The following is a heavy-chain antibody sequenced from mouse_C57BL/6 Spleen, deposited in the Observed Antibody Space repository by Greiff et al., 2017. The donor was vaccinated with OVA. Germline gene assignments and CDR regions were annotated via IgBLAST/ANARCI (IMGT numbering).Heavy chain of an antibody. Sequence: QVQLQQSDAELVKPGASVKISCKVSGYTFTDHTIHWMKQRPEQGLEWIGYIYPRDGSTKYNEKFKGKATLTADKSSSTAYMQLNSLTSEDSAVYFCARRVYYGSSYNAMDYWGQGTSVTVSS. CDR3: ARRVYYGSSYNAMDY. CDR2: IYPRDGST. V-gene: IGHV1-78*01. CDR1: GYTFTDHT. J-gene: IGHJ4*01. D-gene: IGHD1-1*01.